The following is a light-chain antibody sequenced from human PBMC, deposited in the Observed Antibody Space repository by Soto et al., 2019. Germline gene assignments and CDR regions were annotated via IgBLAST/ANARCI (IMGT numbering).Light chain of an antibody. J-gene: IGKJ1*01. CDR2: DVS. V-gene: IGKV1-5*01. CDR3: QQYNGYSRT. CDR1: QGINSY. Sequence: DIQLTQSPSFLSASVGDRVTVTCRASQGINSYLAWYQQKPGKAPYLLISDVSSLERGVPSRFSGSGSGTEFTLTISSMQPDDFATFYCQQYNGYSRTFGQGTKVDIK.